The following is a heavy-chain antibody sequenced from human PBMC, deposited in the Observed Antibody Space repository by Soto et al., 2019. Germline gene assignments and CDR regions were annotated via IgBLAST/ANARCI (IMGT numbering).Heavy chain of an antibody. J-gene: IGHJ4*02. CDR1: GYTFSDYY. D-gene: IGHD6-19*01. CDR3: ARLQIEVAGSN. V-gene: IGHV1-2*02. CDR2: INANSGGT. Sequence: RASVKVSCKASGYTFSDYYMHWVRQAPGQGLEWMGWINANSGGTTYAQKFQGRVTMTRDTSTSTAYMELSRLSSDDTAIYYCARLQIEVAGSNWGQGTQVTVSS.